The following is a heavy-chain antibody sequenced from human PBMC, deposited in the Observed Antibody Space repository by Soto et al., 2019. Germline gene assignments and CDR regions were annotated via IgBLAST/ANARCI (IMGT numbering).Heavy chain of an antibody. D-gene: IGHD1-26*01. J-gene: IGHJ4*02. CDR3: AKNSFSGSKRILDS. V-gene: IGHV3-30*18. Sequence: QVQLVESGGGVVQPGRSLRLSCAASGFRDGFPFSDYDMHWVRQAPGKGLEWVALISFDGSTKNYVDSVEGRFTISRDNSRDTLFLQTDSLRPEDTAVYYCAKNSFSGSKRILDSWGQGTLVTVSS. CDR1: GFRDGFPFSDYD. CDR2: ISFDGSTK.